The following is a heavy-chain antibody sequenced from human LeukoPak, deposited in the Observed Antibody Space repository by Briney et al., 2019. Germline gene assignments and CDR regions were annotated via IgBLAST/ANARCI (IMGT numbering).Heavy chain of an antibody. CDR3: ARAPYDILTGYYEDYFDY. Sequence: KPGGSLRLSCAASGFTFSSYSMNWARQAPGKGLEWVSSISSSSSYIYYADSVKGRFTISRDNAKNSLYLQMNSLRAEDTAVYYCARAPYDILTGYYEDYFDYWGQGTLVTVSS. J-gene: IGHJ4*02. V-gene: IGHV3-21*01. D-gene: IGHD3-9*01. CDR1: GFTFSSYS. CDR2: ISSSSSYI.